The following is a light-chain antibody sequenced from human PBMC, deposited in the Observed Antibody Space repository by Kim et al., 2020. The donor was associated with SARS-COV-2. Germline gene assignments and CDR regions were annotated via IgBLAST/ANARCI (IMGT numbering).Light chain of an antibody. CDR2: DAS. Sequence: LSPGERATLSGRASQSINSNYLAWYQQKPGQAPRLLIYDASNRATGIPDRFTGSGSGTDFTLTINRLEPEDFAVYFCQQYDRAPLTFGQGTKLEI. V-gene: IGKV3-20*01. CDR1: QSINSNY. CDR3: QQYDRAPLT. J-gene: IGKJ2*01.